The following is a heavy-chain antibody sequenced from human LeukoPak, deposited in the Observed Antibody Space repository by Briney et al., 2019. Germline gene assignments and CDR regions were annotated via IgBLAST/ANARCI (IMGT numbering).Heavy chain of an antibody. CDR3: ARDLFPPYSSSWHLDY. D-gene: IGHD6-13*01. V-gene: IGHV3-21*01. Sequence: PGGSLRLSCAASGFTFSSYSMNWVRQAPGKGLEWVSSISSSSSYIYYADSVKGRFTISRDNAKNSLYLQMNSLRAEDTAVYYCARDLFPPYSSSWHLDYWGQGTLVTVSS. CDR2: ISSSSSYI. J-gene: IGHJ4*02. CDR1: GFTFSSYS.